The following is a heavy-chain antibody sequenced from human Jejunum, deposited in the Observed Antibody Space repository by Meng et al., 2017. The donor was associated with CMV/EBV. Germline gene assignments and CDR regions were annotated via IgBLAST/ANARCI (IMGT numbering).Heavy chain of an antibody. CDR3: ATARRGCSSASCWLEN. CDR2: ILYVGSA. CDR1: SLTSNNW. J-gene: IGHJ4*02. D-gene: IGHD2-2*01. V-gene: IGHV4/OR15-8*01. Sequence: SLTSNNWWNWVRHPPGKGLECIGEILYVGSANYRPSLKSRLSISLDKSKNQVSLILSSVTAADTAVYHCATARRGCSSASCWLENWGQGTLVTVSS.